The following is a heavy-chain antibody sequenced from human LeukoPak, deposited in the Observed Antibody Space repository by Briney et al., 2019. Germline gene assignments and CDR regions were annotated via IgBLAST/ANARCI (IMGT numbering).Heavy chain of an antibody. V-gene: IGHV5-51*01. CDR2: IYPGDSDT. D-gene: IGHD1-7*01. Sequence: GESLKISCKGSAYTFTSYWIGWVRQMPGKGLEWMGIIYPGDSDTRYSPSFQGQVTISADKSISTAYLQWSSLKASDTAMYYCARHEPVAGTHYWGQGTLVTVSS. CDR1: AYTFTSYW. CDR3: ARHEPVAGTHY. J-gene: IGHJ4*02.